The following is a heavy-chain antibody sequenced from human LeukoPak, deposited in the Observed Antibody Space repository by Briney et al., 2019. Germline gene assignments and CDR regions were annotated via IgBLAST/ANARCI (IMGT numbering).Heavy chain of an antibody. CDR3: TRRAARWQFDL. V-gene: IGHV3-9*01. CDR1: GFNFDDYA. Sequence: GGSLRLSCAVSGFNFDDYAMHWVRQAPGRGLEWVSGINWKTGNGIYADSVKGRSTIFRDNAKNSLYLQMSSLRAEDTALYYCTRRAARWQFDLWGRGTLLTVSS. D-gene: IGHD5-24*01. J-gene: IGHJ2*01. CDR2: INWKTGNG.